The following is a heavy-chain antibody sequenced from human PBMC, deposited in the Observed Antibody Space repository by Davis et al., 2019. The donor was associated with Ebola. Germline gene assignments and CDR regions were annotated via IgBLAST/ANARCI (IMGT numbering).Heavy chain of an antibody. CDR2: ISSSSSYI. Sequence: PGGSLRLSCAASGFTFSSYEMNWVRQAPGKGLEWVSSISSSSSYIYYADSVKGRFTISRDNAKNSLYLQMNSLRAEDTAVYYCASERITIFGGAPMDVWGQGTTVTVSS. D-gene: IGHD3-3*01. CDR3: ASERITIFGGAPMDV. V-gene: IGHV3-21*04. J-gene: IGHJ6*02. CDR1: GFTFSSYE.